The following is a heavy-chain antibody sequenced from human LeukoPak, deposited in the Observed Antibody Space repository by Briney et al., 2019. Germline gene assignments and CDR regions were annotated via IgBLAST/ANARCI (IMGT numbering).Heavy chain of an antibody. CDR2: ISGSGGST. D-gene: IGHD3-22*01. Sequence: GGSLRLSCAASGFTFSSYAMSWVRQAPGKGLEWVSTISGSGGSTHYADSVKGRFTISRDNSKNTLYLQMNSLRAEDTAVYYCAKDQYYYDSSGYYDYWGQGTLVTVSS. CDR1: GFTFSSYA. CDR3: AKDQYYYDSSGYYDY. J-gene: IGHJ4*02. V-gene: IGHV3-23*01.